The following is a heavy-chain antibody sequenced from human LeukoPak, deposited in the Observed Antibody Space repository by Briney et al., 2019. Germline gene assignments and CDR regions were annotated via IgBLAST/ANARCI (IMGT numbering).Heavy chain of an antibody. CDR1: GFTFDDYA. CDR3: AKVGTYSSYGEYFDY. Sequence: PGGSLRLSCAASGFTFDDYAMHWVRQAPGKGLEWVSAISGSGGSTYYADSVKGRFTISRDNSKNTLYLQMNSLRAEDTAVYYCAKVGTYSSYGEYFDYWGQGTLVTVSS. V-gene: IGHV3-23*01. J-gene: IGHJ4*02. D-gene: IGHD6-6*01. CDR2: ISGSGGST.